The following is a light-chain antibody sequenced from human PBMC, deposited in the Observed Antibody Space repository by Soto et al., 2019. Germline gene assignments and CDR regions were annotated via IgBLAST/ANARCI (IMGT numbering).Light chain of an antibody. Sequence: EIVMTQSPATLSVSPGERATLSCRASQSVSSNLAWYQQEPGQAPSLLIYGASTRATGTPARFSGSGSGTEFTLTISSLQSEDFAVYYCQQYIRWPLTFGGGTKVDI. V-gene: IGKV3-15*01. CDR1: QSVSSN. J-gene: IGKJ4*01. CDR3: QQYIRWPLT. CDR2: GAS.